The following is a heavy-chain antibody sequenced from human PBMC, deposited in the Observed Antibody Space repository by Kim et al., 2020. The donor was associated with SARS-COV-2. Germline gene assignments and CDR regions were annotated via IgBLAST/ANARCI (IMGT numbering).Heavy chain of an antibody. D-gene: IGHD3-10*01. CDR1: GFTFDDYA. Sequence: GGSLRLSCAASGFTFDDYAMHWVRQAPGKGLEWVSLISGDGGSTYYADSVKGRFTISRDNSKNSLYLQMNSLRTEDTALYYCAKALPSGSLSWYYYYGMDVWGPGTTVTVSS. V-gene: IGHV3-43*02. J-gene: IGHJ6*02. CDR3: AKALPSGSLSWYYYYGMDV. CDR2: ISGDGGST.